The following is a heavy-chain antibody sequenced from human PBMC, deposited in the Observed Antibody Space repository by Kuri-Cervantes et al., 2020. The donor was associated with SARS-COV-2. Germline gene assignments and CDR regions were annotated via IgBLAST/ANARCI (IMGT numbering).Heavy chain of an antibody. Sequence: ASVKVSCKASGYTFTSYDINWVRQATGQGLEWMGWMNPNSGNTGYAQKFQGRVTMTRNTSISTTYMELRSLRSEDTAVYYCARRFYGSSWYNYYYYGMDVWGQGTTVTVSS. CDR2: MNPNSGNT. J-gene: IGHJ6*01. D-gene: IGHD6-13*01. V-gene: IGHV1-8*01. CDR1: GYTFTSYD. CDR3: ARRFYGSSWYNYYYYGMDV.